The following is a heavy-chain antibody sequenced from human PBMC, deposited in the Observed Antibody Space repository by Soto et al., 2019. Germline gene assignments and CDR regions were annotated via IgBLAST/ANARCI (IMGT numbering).Heavy chain of an antibody. CDR3: ARVYGGNLFDY. J-gene: IGHJ4*02. CDR1: GGSISSGSYS. Sequence: SETLSLTCAVSGGSISSGSYSWSWIRQPPGKGLEWIGDIYYSGSTYYNTSLKSRVTISVDTSKNQFSLKLSSVTAADTAVYYCARVYGGNLFDYWGQGTLVTVSS. CDR2: IYYSGST. V-gene: IGHV4-30-2*05. D-gene: IGHD4-17*01.